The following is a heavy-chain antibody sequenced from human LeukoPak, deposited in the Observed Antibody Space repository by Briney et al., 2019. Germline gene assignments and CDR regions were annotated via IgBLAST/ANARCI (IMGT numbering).Heavy chain of an antibody. CDR3: ASAYDSSGYAFDY. V-gene: IGHV4-30-2*01. CDR2: IYHSGST. Sequence: SQTLSLTCAVSGGSISSGGYSWSWIRQPPGKGLEWIGYIYHSGSTYYNPSLKSRVTISVDRSKNQSSLKLSSVTAADTAVYYCASAYDSSGYAFDYWGQGTLVTVSS. D-gene: IGHD3-22*01. CDR1: GGSISSGGYS. J-gene: IGHJ4*02.